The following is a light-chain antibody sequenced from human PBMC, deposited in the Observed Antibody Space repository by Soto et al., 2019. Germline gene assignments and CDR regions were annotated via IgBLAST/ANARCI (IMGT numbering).Light chain of an antibody. CDR1: QSISSW. CDR2: KAS. J-gene: IGKJ1*01. CDR3: QHYNSYPWT. V-gene: IGKV1-5*03. Sequence: DIQMTQSPSTLSASVGDRVIITCRASQSISSWLAWYQQKPGKAPKILIYKASSLASGVPSRFSGSGSGTEFTLTISSLQPDDFATYYCQHYNSYPWTFGQGTKVEIK.